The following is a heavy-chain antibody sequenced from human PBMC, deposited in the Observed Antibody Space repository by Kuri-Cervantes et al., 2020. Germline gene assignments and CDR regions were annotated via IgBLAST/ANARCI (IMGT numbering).Heavy chain of an antibody. V-gene: IGHV3-33*06. Sequence: GESLKISCAASGFTFSSYAMSWVRQAPGKGLEWVAVIWYDGSNKYYADSVKGRFTISRDNSQNMVYLQMNSLRADDTAVYYCAKHQSGTWGYSYGMDVWGQGTTVTVSS. CDR3: AKHQSGTWGYSYGMDV. D-gene: IGHD7-27*01. CDR2: IWYDGSNK. J-gene: IGHJ6*02. CDR1: GFTFSSYA.